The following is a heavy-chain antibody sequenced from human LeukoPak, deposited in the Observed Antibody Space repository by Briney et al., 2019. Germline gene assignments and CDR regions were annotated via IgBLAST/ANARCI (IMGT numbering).Heavy chain of an antibody. CDR3: AKDWLVGAISFDY. D-gene: IGHD1-26*01. J-gene: IGHJ4*02. Sequence: LTGGSLRLSCAASGFTFSSYAMSWVRQAPGKGLEWVSAISGSGGSTYYADSVKGRFTISRDNSKNTLYLQMNSLRAEDTAVYYCAKDWLVGAISFDYWGQGTLVTVSS. V-gene: IGHV3-23*01. CDR2: ISGSGGST. CDR1: GFTFSSYA.